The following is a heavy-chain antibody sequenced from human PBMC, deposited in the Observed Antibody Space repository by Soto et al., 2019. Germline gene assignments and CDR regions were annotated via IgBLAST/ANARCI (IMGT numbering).Heavy chain of an antibody. CDR2: ISGSGGTT. J-gene: IGHJ4*02. CDR3: ASRPPVGYCSTTSCYLDY. CDR1: GFTFSNNA. D-gene: IGHD2-2*01. Sequence: GGSLRLSCAASGFTFSNNAMTWVLQAPGKGLEWVSGISGSGGTTYYADSVKGRFTISRDNSKNTLYLQMNSLKAEDTAVYYCASRPPVGYCSTTSCYLDYWGLGTLVTVSS. V-gene: IGHV3-23*01.